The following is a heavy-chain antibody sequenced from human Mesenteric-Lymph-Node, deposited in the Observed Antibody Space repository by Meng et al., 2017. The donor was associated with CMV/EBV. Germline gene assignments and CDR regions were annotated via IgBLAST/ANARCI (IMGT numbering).Heavy chain of an antibody. J-gene: IGHJ4*02. CDR1: GFTFSNYG. CDR3: AKIDCTSTSCYARPDY. CDR2: IWHDESNK. Sequence: GESLKISCVASGFTFSNYGMHWVRQAPGKGLEWVAFIWHDESNKYYADSVKGRFTISRDNSKNTLYLQMNSLRAEDTAVYYCAKIDCTSTSCYARPDYWGQGTLVTVSS. V-gene: IGHV3-30*02. D-gene: IGHD2-2*01.